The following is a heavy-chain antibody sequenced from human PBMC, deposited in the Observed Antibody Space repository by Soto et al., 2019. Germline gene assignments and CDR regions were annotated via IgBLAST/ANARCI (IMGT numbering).Heavy chain of an antibody. CDR2: VNAGNGNT. CDR3: APGIAAAGSQGFFQF. J-gene: IGHJ1*01. V-gene: IGHV1-3*01. D-gene: IGHD6-13*01. CDR1: RYIFTNYA. Sequence: ASVKVSCKASRYIFTNYAMHWVRQAPGQRLEWMGWVNAGNGNTKYSQKFQGRVAITRDTSASTVYMELSSLRSEDTAVYYCAPGIAAAGSQGFFQFWGQGTLVTVSS.